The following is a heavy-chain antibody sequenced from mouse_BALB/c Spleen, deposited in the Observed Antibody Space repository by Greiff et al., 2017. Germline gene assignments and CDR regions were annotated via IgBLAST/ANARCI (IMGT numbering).Heavy chain of an antibody. D-gene: IGHD1-2*01. CDR2: ISSGGGST. J-gene: IGHJ2*01. CDR1: GFAFSSYD. Sequence: EVKLVESGGGLVKPGGSLKLSCAASGFAFSSYDMSWVRQTPEKRLEWVAYISSGGGSTYYPDTVKGRFTISRDNAKNTLYLQMSSLKSEDTAMYYCARHSSLLGSYYFDYWGQGTTLTVSS. V-gene: IGHV5-12-1*01. CDR3: ARHSSLLGSYYFDY.